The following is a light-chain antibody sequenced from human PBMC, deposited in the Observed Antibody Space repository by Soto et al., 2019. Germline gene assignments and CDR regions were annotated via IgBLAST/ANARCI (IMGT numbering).Light chain of an antibody. CDR1: QNVNSN. V-gene: IGKV3-15*01. CDR3: QQCDDWPLT. CDR2: GAS. Sequence: EKVMTQSPATLSVSPGERATLSCRASQNVNSNLVWYQQKPSQAPRLLIYGASTRATGIPARFSGSASGTEFTLTISSLQSEDFAVYYCQQCDDWPLTFGGGTKVEIK. J-gene: IGKJ4*01.